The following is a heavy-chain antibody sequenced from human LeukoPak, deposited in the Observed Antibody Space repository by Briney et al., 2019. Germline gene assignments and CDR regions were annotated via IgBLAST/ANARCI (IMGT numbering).Heavy chain of an antibody. CDR3: ARDSRIAVAGIDH. CDR2: IGTAGDT. CDR1: GFTFSSYD. Sequence: PGGSLRLSCAASGFTFSSYDMHWVRHATGKGLEWVSAIGTAGDTYYPGSVKGRFTISRENAKNSLYLQMNSLRAGDTAVYYCARDSRIAVAGIDHWGQGTLVTVSS. D-gene: IGHD6-19*01. V-gene: IGHV3-13*01. J-gene: IGHJ4*02.